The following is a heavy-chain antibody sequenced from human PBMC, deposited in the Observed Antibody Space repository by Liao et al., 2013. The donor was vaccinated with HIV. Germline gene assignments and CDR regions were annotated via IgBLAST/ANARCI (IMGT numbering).Heavy chain of an antibody. CDR1: RGSISSGSFY. V-gene: IGHV4-61*02. CDR3: VGSEFGTGHFDH. J-gene: IGHJ4*02. CDR2: IYTSGST. D-gene: IGHD3-10*01. Sequence: QVQLRESGPGLVKPSQTLSLTCTVSRGSISSGSFYWTWIRQPAGKGLEWIGRIYTSGSTNCSPSLKSRVTMSVDTSKNQISLKLTSVIAADTAVYYCVGSEFGTGHFDHWAREPWSPSPQ.